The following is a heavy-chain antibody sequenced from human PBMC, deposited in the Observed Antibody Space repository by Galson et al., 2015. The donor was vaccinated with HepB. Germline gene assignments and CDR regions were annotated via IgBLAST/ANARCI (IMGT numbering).Heavy chain of an antibody. CDR2: IYWDDDK. J-gene: IGHJ6*02. V-gene: IGHV2-5*02. CDR1: GFSLSTSGVG. Sequence: PALVKPTQTLTLTCTFSGFSLSTSGVGVGWIRQPPGKALEWLALIYWDDDKRYSPSLKSRLTITKDTSKNQVVLTMTNMDPVDTATYYCAHSPRIAAAGLRYYYYYGMDVWGQGTTVTVSS. D-gene: IGHD6-13*01. CDR3: AHSPRIAAAGLRYYYYYGMDV.